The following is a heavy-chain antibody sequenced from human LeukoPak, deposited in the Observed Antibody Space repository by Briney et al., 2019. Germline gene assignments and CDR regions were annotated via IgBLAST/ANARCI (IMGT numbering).Heavy chain of an antibody. CDR2: IIPIFGIA. CDR3: ARDLNEGRDP. J-gene: IGHJ5*02. D-gene: IGHD1-26*01. Sequence: GASVKVSCKASGGTFISYATSWGRRAGGQGLEWMGRIIPIFGIANYAQKFQGRVTITADKSTSTAYMELSSLRSEDTAVYYCARDLNEGRDPWGQGTLVTVSS. V-gene: IGHV1-69*04. CDR1: GGTFISYA.